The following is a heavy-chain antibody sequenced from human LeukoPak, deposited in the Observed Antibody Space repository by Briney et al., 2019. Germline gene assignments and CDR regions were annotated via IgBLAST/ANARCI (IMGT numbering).Heavy chain of an antibody. CDR1: GYTFTSYG. D-gene: IGHD6-19*01. CDR3: ARGPGIAVAGVFDY. CDR2: ISGYTSHT. Sequence: ASVKVSCKASGYTFTSYGINWVRQAPGQGLEWLGWISGYTSHTNYVQKIQGRVTMTTDTSTNTSYMELRSLRSDDTAVYYCARGPGIAVAGVFDYWGQGGLITVSS. J-gene: IGHJ4*02. V-gene: IGHV1-18*04.